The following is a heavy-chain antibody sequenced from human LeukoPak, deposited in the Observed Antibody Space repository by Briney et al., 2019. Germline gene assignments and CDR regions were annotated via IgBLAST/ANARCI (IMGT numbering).Heavy chain of an antibody. CDR1: GGSISSYY. J-gene: IGHJ4*02. D-gene: IGHD3-22*01. V-gene: IGHV4-59*01. CDR3: ARVYYYDSSGYFGY. Sequence: KPSETRSLTCTVSGGSISSYYWSWIRQPPGKGLEWIGYIYYSGSTNYNPSLKSRVTISVDTSKNQFSLKLSSVTAADTAAYYCARVYYYDSSGYFGYWGQGTLVTVSS. CDR2: IYYSGST.